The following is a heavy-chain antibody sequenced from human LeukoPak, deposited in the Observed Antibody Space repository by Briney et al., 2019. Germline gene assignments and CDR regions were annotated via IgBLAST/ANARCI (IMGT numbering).Heavy chain of an antibody. J-gene: IGHJ2*01. CDR1: GFIVSGDF. CDR2: IYSGGST. V-gene: IGHV3-53*01. D-gene: IGHD3-22*01. Sequence: GGSLRLSCAASGFIVSGDFMSWVRQAPGKGLEWVSVIYSGGSTYYADSVKGRFTISRDNSKNTLYLQMNSLRAEDTAVYYCVYYDSSGPSFDLWGRGTLVTVSS. CDR3: VYYDSSGPSFDL.